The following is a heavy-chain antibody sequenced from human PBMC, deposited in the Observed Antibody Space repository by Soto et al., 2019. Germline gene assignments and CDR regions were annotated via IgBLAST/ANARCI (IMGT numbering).Heavy chain of an antibody. V-gene: IGHV3-30-3*01. Sequence: PGGSLRLSCAASGFPFSIYAMHWVRQSPGKGLEGVAFISYDGSNKYYADSVKGRFTISRDNSKNTLYLQMNSLRAEDTAVYYCASEGDYGHDCYYLDYWGKGEMVTVSP. D-gene: IGHD4-17*01. CDR1: GFPFSIYA. CDR3: ASEGDYGHDCYYLDY. J-gene: IGHJ4*02. CDR2: ISYDGSNK.